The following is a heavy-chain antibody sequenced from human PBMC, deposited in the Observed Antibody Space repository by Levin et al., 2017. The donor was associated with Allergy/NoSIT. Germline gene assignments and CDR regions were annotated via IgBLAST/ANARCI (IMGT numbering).Heavy chain of an antibody. V-gene: IGHV3-7*04. CDR2: IKQDGREE. J-gene: IGHJ4*02. CDR1: GFTFSSNW. D-gene: IGHD3-10*01. CDR3: AKDTYGTFDY. Sequence: SCAASGFTFSSNWMSWVRQAPGKGLEWVANIKQDGREENYVDSVKGRFTISRDNAKNSLYLQMNSLRDEDTAVYYCAKDTYGTFDYWGQGSLVTVSS.